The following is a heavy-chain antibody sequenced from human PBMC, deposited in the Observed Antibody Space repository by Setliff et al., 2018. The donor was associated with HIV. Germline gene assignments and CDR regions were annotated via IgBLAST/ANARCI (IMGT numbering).Heavy chain of an antibody. J-gene: IGHJ4*02. Sequence: SETLSLTCTVSGDSISSDFYWGWIRQSPEKGLEWIGSISLSGSTYYNPSLQSRVTISIDMSKNHFSLNLKSVTAADTAMYYCASFFVTTVTNQDYWGQGTPVTVSS. CDR3: ASFFVTTVTNQDY. V-gene: IGHV4-38-2*02. CDR1: GDSISSDFY. CDR2: ISLSGST. D-gene: IGHD4-17*01.